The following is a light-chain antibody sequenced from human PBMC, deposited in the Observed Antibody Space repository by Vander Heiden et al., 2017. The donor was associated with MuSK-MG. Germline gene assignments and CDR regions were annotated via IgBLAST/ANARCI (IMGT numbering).Light chain of an antibody. Sequence: EIVMTQSPATLSVSPGERATLSCRASHSVSSNLAWYQQKPGQAPRLLIYGASTRATGIPARFSGSGFETEFTLTISSLQSEDFAVYYCQQYNNWPPLTFGGGTKVEIK. CDR2: GAS. V-gene: IGKV3-15*01. CDR3: QQYNNWPPLT. CDR1: HSVSSN. J-gene: IGKJ4*01.